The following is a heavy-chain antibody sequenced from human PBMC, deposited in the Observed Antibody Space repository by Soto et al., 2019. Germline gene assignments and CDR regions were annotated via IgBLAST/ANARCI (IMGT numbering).Heavy chain of an antibody. J-gene: IGHJ4*02. Sequence: GGSLRLSCAASGFSFSDYAMSWVRQAPGKGLEWVSVISGSGGSTHYADSVRGRFTVSRDNSKNSLSLRMNSLRDEDTAVYFCAKRSPYSSGWYSPIFDYWGQGALVTVSS. D-gene: IGHD6-13*01. CDR2: ISGSGGST. CDR3: AKRSPYSSGWYSPIFDY. CDR1: GFSFSDYA. V-gene: IGHV3-23*01.